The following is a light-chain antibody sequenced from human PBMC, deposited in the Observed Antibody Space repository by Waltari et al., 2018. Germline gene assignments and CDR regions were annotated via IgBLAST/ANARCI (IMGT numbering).Light chain of an antibody. J-gene: IGKJ2*01. CDR3: QQYYSSPYT. CDR1: QTVLYSSNKQNY. CDR2: WAS. V-gene: IGKV4-1*01. Sequence: DIVMTQSPDSLAVSLGERATINCKSSQTVLYSSNKQNYLAWYQQKPGQPPKLLIYWASTRQSGVPDRFSGSGSGTDFTLTISSLQTEDVALYYCQQYYSSPYTFGQGTKLEI.